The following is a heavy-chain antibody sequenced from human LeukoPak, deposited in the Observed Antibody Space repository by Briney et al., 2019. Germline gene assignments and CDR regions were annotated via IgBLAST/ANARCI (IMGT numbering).Heavy chain of an antibody. CDR3: ARDGYDILTGYYNNYYYYGMDV. V-gene: IGHV1-2*02. Sequence: ASVKVSCKASGYTFTGYYMHWVRQAPGQGLEWMGWINPNSGGTNYAQKFQGRVTMTRDTSISTAYMELSRLRSDDTAVYYCARDGYDILTGYYNNYYYYGMDVWGQGTTVTVSS. J-gene: IGHJ6*02. CDR1: GYTFTGYY. CDR2: INPNSGGT. D-gene: IGHD3-9*01.